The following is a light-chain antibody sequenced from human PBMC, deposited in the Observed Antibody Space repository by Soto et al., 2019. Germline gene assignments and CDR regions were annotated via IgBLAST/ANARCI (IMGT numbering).Light chain of an antibody. CDR2: LAS. V-gene: IGKV3-11*01. CDR3: HQRQSWPRT. Sequence: EIVLTQSPATLSSFPGDRVTLSCRASQAVNTRLAWYQHRPGQAPRLLSYLASKRAAGVPARFSGSGSGTGFTLTISDVEPEDFAVYYCHQRQSWPRTFGQGTTVDI. J-gene: IGKJ1*01. CDR1: QAVNTR.